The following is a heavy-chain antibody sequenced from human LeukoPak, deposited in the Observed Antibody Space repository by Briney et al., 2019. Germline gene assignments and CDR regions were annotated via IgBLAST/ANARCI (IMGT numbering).Heavy chain of an antibody. J-gene: IGHJ4*02. CDR3: ASDNDYGDSLI. Sequence: GGSLRLSCAASGLTFSSSVMNWVRQAPGKRLEWVSLIYSGGGTYYADSVKVRFTISRDNSKNTLYLQMNSLRAEDTAVYYCASDNDYGDSLIWGQGTLVTVSS. CDR1: GLTFSSSV. D-gene: IGHD4-17*01. CDR2: IYSGGGT. V-gene: IGHV3-66*01.